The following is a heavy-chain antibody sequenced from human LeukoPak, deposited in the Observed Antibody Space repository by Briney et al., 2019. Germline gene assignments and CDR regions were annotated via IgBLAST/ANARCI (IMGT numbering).Heavy chain of an antibody. CDR1: GDSISSYY. CDR3: ATFTGDSSL. Sequence: SETLSLTCTVSGDSISSYYWSWIRQPPGKGLEWIGYIYYSGSTNYNPSLKSRVTISVDTSKNQFSLKLSSVTAADTAVYYCATFTGDSSLWGQGTLVTVSS. J-gene: IGHJ4*02. D-gene: IGHD6-19*01. CDR2: IYYSGST. V-gene: IGHV4-59*01.